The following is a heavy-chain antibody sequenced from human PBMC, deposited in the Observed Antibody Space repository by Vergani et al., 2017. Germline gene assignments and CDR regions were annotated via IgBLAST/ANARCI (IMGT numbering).Heavy chain of an antibody. CDR3: ARGAYYDSSGYPFDAFDI. CDR2: IYHSGST. Sequence: QVQLQQWGAGLLKPSQTLSLTCAVSGGSISSGGYSWSWIRQPPGKGLEWIGYIYHSGSTYYNPSLKSRVTISVDTSKNQFSLKLSSVTAADTAVYYCARGAYYDSSGYPFDAFDIWGQGTMVTVSS. J-gene: IGHJ3*02. D-gene: IGHD3-22*01. CDR1: GGSISSGGYS. V-gene: IGHV4-30-2*05.